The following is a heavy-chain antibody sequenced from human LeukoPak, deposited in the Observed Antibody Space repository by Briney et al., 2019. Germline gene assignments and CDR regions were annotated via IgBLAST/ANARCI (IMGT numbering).Heavy chain of an antibody. CDR2: ISSSGSTI. J-gene: IGHJ6*02. D-gene: IGHD2-15*01. CDR1: GFTFSDYY. V-gene: IGHV3-11*01. Sequence: GGSLRLSCAASGFTFSDYYMSWIRQAPGKGLEWVSYISSSGSTIYYADSVKGRFTISRDNAKNSLYLQMNSLRAEDTAVYYCARVGCSGGSCYYYYYGMDVWGQGTTVTVSS. CDR3: ARVGCSGGSCYYYYYGMDV.